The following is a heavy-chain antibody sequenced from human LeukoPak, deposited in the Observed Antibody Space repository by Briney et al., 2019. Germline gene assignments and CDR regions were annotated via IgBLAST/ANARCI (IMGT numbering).Heavy chain of an antibody. Sequence: KSSETLSLTCAVSGGSISSSNWWSWVRQPPGKGLEWIGSFYYTGTTYYNPSLKSRVSISVDTSKTQLSLRVSSVTAADTAVYYCARSSWSYNWFDPWGQGTLVIVSS. CDR3: ARSSWSYNWFDP. CDR2: FYYTGTT. J-gene: IGHJ5*02. CDR1: GGSISSSNW. V-gene: IGHV4-39*01.